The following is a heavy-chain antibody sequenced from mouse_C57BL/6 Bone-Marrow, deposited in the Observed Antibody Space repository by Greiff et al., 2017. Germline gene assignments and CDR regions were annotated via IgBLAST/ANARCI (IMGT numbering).Heavy chain of an antibody. Sequence: EVNLVESGGGLVKPGGSLKLSCAASGFTFSSYAMSWVRQTPEKRLEWVATISDGGSYTYYPDNVKGRFTISRDNAKNNLYLQMSHLKSEDTAMYYCARSSYYYGSLFAYWGQGTLVTVSA. CDR1: GFTFSSYA. J-gene: IGHJ3*01. CDR2: ISDGGSYT. D-gene: IGHD1-1*01. V-gene: IGHV5-4*03. CDR3: ARSSYYYGSLFAY.